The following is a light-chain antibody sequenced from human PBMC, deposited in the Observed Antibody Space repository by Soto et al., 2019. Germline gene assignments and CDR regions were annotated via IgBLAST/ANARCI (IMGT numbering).Light chain of an antibody. CDR3: QQSYSTPRT. Sequence: IHMTQSSSSLSASVGYRVTITCRAIQSISSYLSWYQQKPGKSPNPLIYAASSLQSGVPSRFSGSGYGTDFTLTINSLQTEDFATYYCQQSYSTPRTFGQGTKVDIK. J-gene: IGKJ1*01. V-gene: IGKV1-39*01. CDR2: AAS. CDR1: QSISSY.